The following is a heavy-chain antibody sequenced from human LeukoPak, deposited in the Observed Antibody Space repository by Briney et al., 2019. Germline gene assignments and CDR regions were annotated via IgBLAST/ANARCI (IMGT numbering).Heavy chain of an antibody. J-gene: IGHJ6*02. CDR1: GFTFSSYA. V-gene: IGHV3-23*01. CDR3: AKCRGATRHYGMDV. Sequence: PGGSLRLSCAASGFTFSSYAMSWVRQAPGKGLEWVSAISGSGGSTYYADSVKGRFTISRDNSKNTPYLQMNSLRAEDTAVYYCAKCRGATRHYGMDVWGQGTTVTVSS. CDR2: ISGSGGST. D-gene: IGHD1-26*01.